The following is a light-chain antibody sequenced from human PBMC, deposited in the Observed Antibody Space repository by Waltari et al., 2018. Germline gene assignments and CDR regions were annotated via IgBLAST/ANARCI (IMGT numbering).Light chain of an antibody. Sequence: DIQMTPSPSPLSASVGDSITITCRASQSISSYLNWYQQKPGKAPKLLIYAASSLQSWVPSRFSGSGSGTDFTITISSLQPEDFATYYCQQSYSTPQITFGGGTKVEIK. V-gene: IGKV1-39*01. CDR3: QQSYSTPQIT. J-gene: IGKJ4*01. CDR1: QSISSY. CDR2: AAS.